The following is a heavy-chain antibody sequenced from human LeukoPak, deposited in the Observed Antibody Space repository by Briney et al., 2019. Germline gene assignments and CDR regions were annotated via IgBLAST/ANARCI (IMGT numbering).Heavy chain of an antibody. J-gene: IGHJ5*02. D-gene: IGHD5-24*01. V-gene: IGHV4-34*01. Sequence: PSETLSLTCAVYGGSFSGYYWSWIRQPPGKGLEWIGEINHSGSTNYNPSLKSRVTISVDTSKNQFSLKLSSVTAADTAVYYCARIGPVRVATITRVNWFDPWGQGTLVTVSS. CDR3: ARIGPVRVATITRVNWFDP. CDR2: INHSGST. CDR1: GGSFSGYY.